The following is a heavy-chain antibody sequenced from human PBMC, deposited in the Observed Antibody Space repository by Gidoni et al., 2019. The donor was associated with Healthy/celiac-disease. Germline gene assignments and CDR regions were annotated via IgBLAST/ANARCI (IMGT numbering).Heavy chain of an antibody. Sequence: QVQLVESGGGVVQPGTSLRLSCAASGFTFSSYAMHWVRQAPGKGLEGVAVISYDGSNKYYADSVKGRFTISRDNSKNTLYLKMNSLRAEDTAVYYCARDIVVVVAAASHFWFDPWGQGTLVTVSS. CDR1: GFTFSSYA. D-gene: IGHD2-15*01. CDR2: ISYDGSNK. V-gene: IGHV3-30-3*01. CDR3: ARDIVVVVAAASHFWFDP. J-gene: IGHJ5*02.